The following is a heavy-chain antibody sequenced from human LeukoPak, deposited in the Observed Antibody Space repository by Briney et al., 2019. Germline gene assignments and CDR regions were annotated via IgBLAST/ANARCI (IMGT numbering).Heavy chain of an antibody. CDR2: INPNSGGT. V-gene: IGHV1-2*06. Sequence: ASVKVSCKASGYTFTGYYMHYVRQAPGQGLEWMGRINPNSGGTNSAQKFQGRVTMTRDTSISTAYMELSRLRSDDTAVYYCARASKGDWNYVIDYWGLGTLVTVSS. CDR3: ARASKGDWNYVIDY. CDR1: GYTFTGYY. J-gene: IGHJ4*02. D-gene: IGHD1-7*01.